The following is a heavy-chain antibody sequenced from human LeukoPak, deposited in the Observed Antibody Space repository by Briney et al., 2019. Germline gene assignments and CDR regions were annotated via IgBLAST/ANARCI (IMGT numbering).Heavy chain of an antibody. CDR1: GYTFTSYG. Sequence: ASVKVSFKASGYTFTSYGISWVRQAPGQGLEWMGWISAYNGNTNYAQKLQGRVTMTTDTSTSTAYMELRSLRSDDTAVYYCARLRFLEWLGLSQDYWGQGTLVTVSS. CDR2: ISAYNGNT. J-gene: IGHJ4*02. CDR3: ARLRFLEWLGLSQDY. D-gene: IGHD3-3*01. V-gene: IGHV1-18*01.